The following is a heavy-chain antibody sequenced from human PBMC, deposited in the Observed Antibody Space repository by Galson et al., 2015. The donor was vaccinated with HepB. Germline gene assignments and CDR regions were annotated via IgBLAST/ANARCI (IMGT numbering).Heavy chain of an antibody. CDR2: FDPEDGET. CDR3: ATGGQRGYSYGNLDY. V-gene: IGHV1-24*01. J-gene: IGHJ4*02. D-gene: IGHD5-18*01. Sequence: SVKVSCKVSGYTLTELSMHWVRQAPGKGLEWMGGFDPEDGETIYAQKFQGRVTMTEDTSTDTAYMELSSLRSEDTAVYYCATGGQRGYSYGNLDYWGQGTLVTVSS. CDR1: GYTLTELS.